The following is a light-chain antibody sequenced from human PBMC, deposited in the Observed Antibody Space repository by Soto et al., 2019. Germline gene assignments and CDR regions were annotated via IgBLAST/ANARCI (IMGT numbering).Light chain of an antibody. CDR1: SSDVGGFNH. CDR3: TSYTSTSNPFV. Sequence: QSALTQPASVSGSPGQSITISCTGTSSDVGGFNHVSWYQQHPGKAPKLMIYEVSNRPSGVSNRFYGSKSGNTASLTISGLQAEDEADYYCTSYTSTSNPFVFGTGTKLTVL. V-gene: IGLV2-14*01. J-gene: IGLJ1*01. CDR2: EVS.